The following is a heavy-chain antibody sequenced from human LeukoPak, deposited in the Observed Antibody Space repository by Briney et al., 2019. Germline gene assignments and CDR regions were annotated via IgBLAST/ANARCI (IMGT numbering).Heavy chain of an antibody. CDR2: IWYDGSNK. V-gene: IGHV3-33*06. D-gene: IGHD1-1*01. CDR3: AKDRHGNATTYFQY. CDR1: GFTFSDYG. Sequence: GGSLRLSCTASGFTFSDYGMHWVRQAPGKGLEWVAVIWYDGSNKYYADSVKGRFTISRDNSKNTLYLQMNSLRAEDTAVYYCAKDRHGNATTYFQYWGQGTLVTVSS. J-gene: IGHJ1*01.